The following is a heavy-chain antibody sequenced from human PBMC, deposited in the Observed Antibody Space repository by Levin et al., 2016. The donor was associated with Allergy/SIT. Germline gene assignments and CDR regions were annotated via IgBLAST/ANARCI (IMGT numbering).Heavy chain of an antibody. D-gene: IGHD6-13*01. V-gene: IGHV3-48*01. Sequence: GGSLRLSCAGSGFTFSSYSMNWVRQAPGKGLEWISYISSDSRPIYYADSLKGRFTVSRDNVKKSLYLQVDGLRAEDTAVYYCARQGTGSGSSWYEDYWGQGVLVTVSS. J-gene: IGHJ4*02. CDR1: GFTFSSYS. CDR2: ISSDSRPI. CDR3: ARQGTGSGSSWYEDY.